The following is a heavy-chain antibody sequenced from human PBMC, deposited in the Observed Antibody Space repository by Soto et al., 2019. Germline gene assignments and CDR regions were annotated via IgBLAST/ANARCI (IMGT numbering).Heavy chain of an antibody. Sequence: QVQLQESGPGLVKPSQTLSLTCTVSGGSISSGGYYWSWIRQHPGKGLEWIGYIYYSGSTYYNPSLKSRVTISVDTSKNQFTLKLRSVTVADTAVYYCTRDPGGDYSDYWGQGTLVTVSS. CDR1: GGSISSGGYY. CDR2: IYYSGST. V-gene: IGHV4-31*03. D-gene: IGHD3-10*01. J-gene: IGHJ4*02. CDR3: TRDPGGDYSDY.